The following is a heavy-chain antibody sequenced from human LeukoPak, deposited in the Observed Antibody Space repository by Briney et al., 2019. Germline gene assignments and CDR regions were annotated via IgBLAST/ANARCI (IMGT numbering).Heavy chain of an antibody. Sequence: AGGSLRLSCAASGFTFSSYAMSWVRQAPGKGLEWVSAISGGGGSTYYADSVKGRFTISRDNSKNTLYLQMSSLRAEDTAVYYCAKRQIIVVSAFDYWGQGTLVTVSS. D-gene: IGHD2-2*01. CDR3: AKRQIIVVSAFDY. V-gene: IGHV3-23*01. CDR1: GFTFSSYA. J-gene: IGHJ4*02. CDR2: ISGGGGST.